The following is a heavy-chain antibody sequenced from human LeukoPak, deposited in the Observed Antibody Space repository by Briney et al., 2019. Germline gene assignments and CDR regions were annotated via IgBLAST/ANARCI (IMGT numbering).Heavy chain of an antibody. CDR2: IIPIFGTA. D-gene: IGHD3-22*01. CDR1: GGTISSYA. CDR3: ARDGFSYSSGYHYPYYFDY. J-gene: IGHJ4*02. Sequence: ASVKVSRKASGGTISSYAISWVRQAPGQGLEWMGGIIPIFGTANYAQKFQGRVTITADESTSTAYMELSSLRSEDTAVYYCARDGFSYSSGYHYPYYFDYWGQGTLVTVSS. V-gene: IGHV1-69*13.